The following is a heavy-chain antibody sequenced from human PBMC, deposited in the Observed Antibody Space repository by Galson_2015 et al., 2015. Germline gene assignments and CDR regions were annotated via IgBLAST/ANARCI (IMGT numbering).Heavy chain of an antibody. V-gene: IGHV5-51*01. CDR1: GYSFTGYW. CDR2: IYPGDSDT. Sequence: QYGAEVTKPGESLKISCKGSGYSFTGYWVGWVRQMPGKGLEWLGIIYPGDSDTRYSPSFQAQVTISADKSISTAYLQWSSLKASDTAMYYCARHRGISGYSIYWGQGTLVTVSS. D-gene: IGHD3-22*01. CDR3: ARHRGISGYSIY. J-gene: IGHJ4*02.